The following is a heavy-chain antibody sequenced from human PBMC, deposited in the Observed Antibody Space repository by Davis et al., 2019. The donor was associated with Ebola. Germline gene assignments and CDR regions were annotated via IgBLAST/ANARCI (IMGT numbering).Heavy chain of an antibody. CDR2: IDPSDSYT. CDR3: ARGTDGYNPGGYFDS. D-gene: IGHD5-24*01. CDR1: GYSFTSYW. Sequence: GGSLRLSCKGSGYSFTSYWIGWVRQMPGKGLEWMGRIDPSDSYTNYSPSFQGHVTISADKSISTAYLQWSSLKASDTAMYYCARGTDGYNPGGYFDSWGRGTLVTVSS. J-gene: IGHJ4*02. V-gene: IGHV5-10-1*01.